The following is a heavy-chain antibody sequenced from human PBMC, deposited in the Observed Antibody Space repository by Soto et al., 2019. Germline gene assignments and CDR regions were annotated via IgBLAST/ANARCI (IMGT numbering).Heavy chain of an antibody. J-gene: IGHJ5*02. Sequence: GGSLRLSCAASGFTFSSYAMSWVRQAPGKGLAWASAISGSGGSTYYADSVKGRFTTSRDNSKNTLYLQMNSLRAEDTAVYYCAKGSYCSGGSCYSHYLDPWGQGTADTVSS. CDR3: AKGSYCSGGSCYSHYLDP. V-gene: IGHV3-23*01. CDR2: ISGSGGST. D-gene: IGHD2-15*01. CDR1: GFTFSSYA.